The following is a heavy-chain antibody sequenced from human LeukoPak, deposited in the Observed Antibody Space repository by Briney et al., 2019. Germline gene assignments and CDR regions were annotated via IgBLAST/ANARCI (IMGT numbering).Heavy chain of an antibody. CDR2: IYTSGST. CDR3: ARMIAVATYYYYYYMDV. D-gene: IGHD6-19*01. J-gene: IGHJ6*03. CDR1: GGSISSGSYY. Sequence: SETLSLTCTVSGGSISSGSYYWSWIRQPAGKGLEWIGRIYTSGSTNYNPSLKSRVTISVDTSKNQFSLKLSSVTAADTAVYYCARMIAVATYYYYYYMDVWGKGTTVTVSS. V-gene: IGHV4-61*02.